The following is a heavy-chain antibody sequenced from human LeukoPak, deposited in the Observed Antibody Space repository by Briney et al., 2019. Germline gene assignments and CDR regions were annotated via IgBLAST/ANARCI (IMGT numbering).Heavy chain of an antibody. D-gene: IGHD1-20*01. CDR3: ARGITRPWFDP. V-gene: IGHV4-34*01. CDR1: GGSFSGYY. CDR2: INHSGSI. Sequence: SETLSLTCAVYGGSFSGYYWSWIRQPPGKGLEWIGEINHSGSINYNPSLKSRVTISVDTSKNQFSLKLSSVTAADTAVYYCARGITRPWFDPWGQGTLVTVSS. J-gene: IGHJ5*02.